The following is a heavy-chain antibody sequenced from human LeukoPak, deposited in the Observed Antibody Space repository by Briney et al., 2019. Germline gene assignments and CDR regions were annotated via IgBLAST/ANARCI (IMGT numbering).Heavy chain of an antibody. Sequence: PSETLSLTCAVYGGSFSGYYWSWIRQPPGKGLEWIGKINHSGSTNYNPSLKSRVTISVDTSKNQFSLKLSSVTAADTAVYYCARDDYGDYENYGMDVWGQGTTVTVSS. V-gene: IGHV4-34*01. CDR1: GGSFSGYY. CDR2: INHSGST. D-gene: IGHD4-17*01. CDR3: ARDDYGDYENYGMDV. J-gene: IGHJ6*02.